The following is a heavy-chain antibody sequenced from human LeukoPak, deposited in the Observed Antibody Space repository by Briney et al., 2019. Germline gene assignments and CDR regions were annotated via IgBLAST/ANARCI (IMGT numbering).Heavy chain of an antibody. J-gene: IGHJ6*03. Sequence: ASVKVSCKVSGYTLTELSMHWVRQAPGKGLEWMGGFDPEDGETIYAQKFQGRVTMTEDTSTDTAYMELSSLRSEDMAVYYCATGSLGGDPSMDVWGKGTTVTVSS. CDR2: FDPEDGET. V-gene: IGHV1-24*01. CDR3: ATGSLGGDPSMDV. D-gene: IGHD2-21*01. CDR1: GYTLTELS.